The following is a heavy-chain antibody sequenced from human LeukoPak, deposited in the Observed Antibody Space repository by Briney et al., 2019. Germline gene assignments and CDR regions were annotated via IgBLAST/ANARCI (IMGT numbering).Heavy chain of an antibody. Sequence: GGSLRLSCAASGFTVSSNYMSWVRQAPGKGLEWVSVIYSGGSTYYADSVEGRFTISRDNAKNSLYLQMNSLRADDTAVYYCARRTSGGFAIWGQGTKVTVSS. CDR2: IYSGGST. CDR3: ARRTSGGFAI. V-gene: IGHV3-53*01. CDR1: GFTVSSNY. J-gene: IGHJ3*02.